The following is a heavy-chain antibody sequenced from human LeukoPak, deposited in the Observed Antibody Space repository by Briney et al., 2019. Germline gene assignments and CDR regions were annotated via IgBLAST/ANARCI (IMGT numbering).Heavy chain of an antibody. CDR1: GFTYTDYS. D-gene: IGHD3-22*01. J-gene: IGHJ3*02. CDR3: AKDFVLKSLSGYAFDI. Sequence: GGSLRLSCSASGFTYTDYSMSWVRQVPGKGLEWVSGLGRTGEYKYYADSVKGRFTISRDNSNDLVFLQMNSLRAEDTAIYYCAKDFVLKSLSGYAFDIWGQGTMVTVSS. CDR2: LGRTGEYK. V-gene: IGHV3-23*01.